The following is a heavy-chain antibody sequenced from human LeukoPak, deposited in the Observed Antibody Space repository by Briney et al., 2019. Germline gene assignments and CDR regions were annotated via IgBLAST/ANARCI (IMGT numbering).Heavy chain of an antibody. Sequence: PGGSLRLSCAASGFSFSSYGMHRVRQASGRGLEWVAFIRYDGSNKDYADSVKGRFTISRDNSKNTLYLEMNSLRAEDTAVYHCAKVRFSDSGRGGLDSRGQGTLVTVSS. J-gene: IGHJ5*01. CDR3: AKVRFSDSGRGGLDS. CDR1: GFSFSSYG. CDR2: IRYDGSNK. V-gene: IGHV3-30*02. D-gene: IGHD5-12*01.